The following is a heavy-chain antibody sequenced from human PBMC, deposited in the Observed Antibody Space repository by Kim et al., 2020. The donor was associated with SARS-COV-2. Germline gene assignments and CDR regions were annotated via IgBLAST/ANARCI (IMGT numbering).Heavy chain of an antibody. D-gene: IGHD3-10*01. V-gene: IGHV3-33*05. J-gene: IGHJ6*02. CDR2: ISYDGSNK. CDR1: GFTFSSYG. CDR3: ARAGGVIVDYYYYGMDV. Sequence: GGSLRLSCAASGFTFSSYGMHWVRQAPGKGLEWVAVISYDGSNKYYADSVKGRFTISRDNSKNTLYLQMNSLRAEDTAVYYCARAGGVIVDYYYYGMDVWGQGTTVTVSS.